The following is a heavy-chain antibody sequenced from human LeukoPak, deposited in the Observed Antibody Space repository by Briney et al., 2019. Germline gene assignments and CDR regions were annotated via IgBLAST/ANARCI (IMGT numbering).Heavy chain of an antibody. CDR1: GGSISSGDYY. D-gene: IGHD3-9*01. CDR3: ARDGTSEYYDILTGSSDAFDI. CDR2: IYYSGST. J-gene: IGHJ3*02. V-gene: IGHV4-30-4*01. Sequence: SQTLSLTCTVSGGSISSGDYYWSWIRQPPGKGLEWIGYIYYSGSTYYNPSLKSRVTISVDTSKNQFSLKLSSVTAADTAVYYCARDGTSEYYDILTGSSDAFDIWGQGTMVTVSS.